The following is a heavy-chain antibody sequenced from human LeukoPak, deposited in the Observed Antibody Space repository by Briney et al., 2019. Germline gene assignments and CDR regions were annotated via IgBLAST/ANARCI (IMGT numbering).Heavy chain of an antibody. CDR3: AKDGPGDYYYYYMDV. CDR1: GFTFSSYG. J-gene: IGHJ6*03. V-gene: IGHV3-30*02. Sequence: GGSLRLSCAASGFTFSSYGMHWVRQAPGKGLEWVAFIRYDGSNKYYADSVKGRFTISRDNSKNTLYLQMNSLRAEDTAVYYCAKDGPGDYYYYYMDVWGKGTTVTTSS. D-gene: IGHD4-17*01. CDR2: IRYDGSNK.